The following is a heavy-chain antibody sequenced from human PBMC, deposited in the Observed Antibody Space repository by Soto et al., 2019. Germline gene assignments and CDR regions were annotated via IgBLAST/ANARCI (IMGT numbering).Heavy chain of an antibody. CDR1: GFIFSTYG. D-gene: IGHD4-17*01. V-gene: IGHV3-30*18. CDR2: RSYEGNNK. J-gene: IGHJ4*02. CDR3: AKDLLLTTITTVGD. Sequence: QAQRVEAGGGVVKPGRSLRLSCAAAGFIFSTYGMHWVRQAPGKGREWLSVRSYEGNNKYYADSVKGRFTISRDNYKNTLWLQMDSLRTEDTAVYYCAKDLLLTTITTVGDWGQGTLVTFSS.